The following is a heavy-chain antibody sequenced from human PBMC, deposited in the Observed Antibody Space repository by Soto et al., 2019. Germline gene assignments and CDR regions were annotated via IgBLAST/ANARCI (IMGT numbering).Heavy chain of an antibody. CDR2: VKDGGST. D-gene: IGHD5-12*01. CDR1: GGSLTGYY. Sequence: QVQLQQWGAGLLKPSETLSLTCTVNGGSLTGYYWSWIRQPPGKGLEWIGEVKDGGSTNYSPSLRGRVSISADTSKNHFSLRLNSVTAADTAVYFCARGQEGIVATHWDQGALVTLSS. V-gene: IGHV4-34*01. J-gene: IGHJ4*02. CDR3: ARGQEGIVATH.